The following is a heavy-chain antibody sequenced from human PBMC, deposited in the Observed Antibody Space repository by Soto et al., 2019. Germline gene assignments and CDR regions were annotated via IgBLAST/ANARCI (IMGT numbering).Heavy chain of an antibody. CDR1: GGTFSNYG. J-gene: IGHJ6*02. CDR3: ARGGSDYEGSGYYQGHI. CDR2: IVPIFGA. Sequence: QVQLVQSGAEVKKPGSSVKVSCKSSGGTFSNYGFSWVRQAPGQGLECMGVIVPIFGAEHPQKFQGRVTITADESTNTVLMGLRGLRFEDTAVYYCARGGSDYEGSGYYQGHIWCQGTTVTVSS. V-gene: IGHV1-69*12. D-gene: IGHD3-22*01.